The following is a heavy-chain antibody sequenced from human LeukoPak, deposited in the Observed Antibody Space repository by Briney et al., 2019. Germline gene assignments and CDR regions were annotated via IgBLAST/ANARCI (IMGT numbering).Heavy chain of an antibody. V-gene: IGHV3-74*01. CDR2: INSDGSST. CDR3: ARGWEFGAP. Sequence: PGGSLRLSCAASGFTFSSHWMHWVRQAPGKGLVWVSRINSDGSSTFYADSVKGRFTISRDNAKNTLYLQMNGLRVEDTAVYYCARGWEFGAPWGQGTLVTVSS. D-gene: IGHD3-10*01. CDR1: GFTFSSHW. J-gene: IGHJ5*02.